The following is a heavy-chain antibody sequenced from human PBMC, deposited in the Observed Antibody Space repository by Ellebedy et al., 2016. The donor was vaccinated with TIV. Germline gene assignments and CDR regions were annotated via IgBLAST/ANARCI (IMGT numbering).Heavy chain of an antibody. CDR3: AIDRRWTTVTTALYYFDY. CDR1: GYTFTSYG. J-gene: IGHJ4*02. V-gene: IGHV1-18*04. D-gene: IGHD4-17*01. CDR2: ISSYNGNT. Sequence: AASVKVSCKASGYTFTSYGISWVRQVPGQGFEWLGWISSYNGNTNYAQRIQGRVTMITDTSTNTAYMELRSLRSDDTAVYFCAIDRRWTTVTTALYYFDYWGQGTLVTVSS.